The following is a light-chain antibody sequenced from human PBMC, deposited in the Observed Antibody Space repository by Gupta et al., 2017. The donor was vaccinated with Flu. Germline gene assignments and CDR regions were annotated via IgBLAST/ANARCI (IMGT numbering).Light chain of an antibody. Sequence: IYVNGNRPSGVPDRFSGSKSGTSASLAITGLQAEDEADYYCQSYDSSLSGPSYVFGTGTKVTVL. CDR3: QSYDSSLSGPSYV. CDR2: VNG. J-gene: IGLJ1*01. V-gene: IGLV1-40*01.